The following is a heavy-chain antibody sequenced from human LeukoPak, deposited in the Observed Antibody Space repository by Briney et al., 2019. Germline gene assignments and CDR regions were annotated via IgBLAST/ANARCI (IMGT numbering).Heavy chain of an antibody. CDR1: GGTLSSYA. J-gene: IGHJ4*02. V-gene: IGHV1-69*05. D-gene: IGHD1-26*01. Sequence: SVKVSCKASGGTLSSYAISWVRQAPGQGLGWMGRIIPIFGTANYAQKFQGRVTITTDESTSTAYMELSSLRSEDTAVYYCAREGMVAQNYFDYWGQGTLVTVSS. CDR3: AREGMVAQNYFDY. CDR2: IIPIFGTA.